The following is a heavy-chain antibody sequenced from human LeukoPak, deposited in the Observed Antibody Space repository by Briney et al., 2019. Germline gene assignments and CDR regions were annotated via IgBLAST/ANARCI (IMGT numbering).Heavy chain of an antibody. V-gene: IGHV3-21*01. CDR1: GFTFSSYS. CDR3: ARDGGSYYFDY. J-gene: IGHJ4*02. Sequence: GGSLRLSCAASGFTFSSYSMNWVRQAPGKGLEWVSSISSSSSYIYYADSVKGRFTISRDNSKNTLYLQMNSLRAEDTAVYYCARDGGSYYFDYWGQGTLVTVSS. CDR2: ISSSSSYI. D-gene: IGHD1-26*01.